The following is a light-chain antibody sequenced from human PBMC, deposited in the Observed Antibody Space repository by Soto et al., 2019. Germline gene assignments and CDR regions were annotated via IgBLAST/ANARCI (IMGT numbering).Light chain of an antibody. Sequence: EIVLTQSPATLSLSPGETATLSCRASQSVSGYIAWYQQQPGQAPRLLIYADSTRATGIPARFSGSGSGTDFTLTISSLEPEDFSVYYCHQRYNWPITFGQGTRLEIK. CDR3: HQRYNWPIT. J-gene: IGKJ5*01. CDR2: ADS. CDR1: QSVSGY. V-gene: IGKV3-11*01.